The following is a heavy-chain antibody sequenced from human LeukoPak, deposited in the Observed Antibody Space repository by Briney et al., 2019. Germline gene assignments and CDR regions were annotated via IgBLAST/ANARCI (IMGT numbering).Heavy chain of an antibody. CDR2: IGGSGNNT. D-gene: IGHD6-19*01. CDR1: GFNFRGYA. J-gene: IGHJ4*02. Sequence: GGSLRLSCVASGFNFRGYAMGWVRQAPGKGLEWVSGIGGSGNNTYYADSVKGRSTISRDNSKNTLYLQINSLRAEDTAIYYCVKAIGTGGWYGGFDYWGQGTLVTVSS. CDR3: VKAIGTGGWYGGFDY. V-gene: IGHV3-23*01.